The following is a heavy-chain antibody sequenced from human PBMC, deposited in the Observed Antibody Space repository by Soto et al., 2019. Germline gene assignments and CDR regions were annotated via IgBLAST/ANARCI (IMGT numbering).Heavy chain of an antibody. V-gene: IGHV3-21*01. J-gene: IGHJ6*03. CDR3: ARDDCSGGSGLVAEYYYYYYMDV. Sequence: GVSMRLSCAAAGFTFRGHGSNWVRQAPGKGLERVSSISSSSSYIYYADSVKGRFTSSRDNAKNSLYLQMNSLRAEDTAVYYCARDDCSGGSGLVAEYYYYYYMDVWGKGTTVIVSS. D-gene: IGHD2-15*01. CDR1: GFTFRGHG. CDR2: ISSSSSYI.